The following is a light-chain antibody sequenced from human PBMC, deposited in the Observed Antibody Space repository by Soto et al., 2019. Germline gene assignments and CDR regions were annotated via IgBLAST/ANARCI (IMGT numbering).Light chain of an antibody. CDR1: SGHSSYI. Sequence: QPVLTQSSSASASLGSSVKLTCTLSSGHSSYIIAWHQQQPGKAPRYLMKLEGRGSYNKGSGVPDRFSGSSSGADRYLTISTLQFEDEADYFCETWGSNYRVFGGGTQLTVL. V-gene: IGLV4-60*02. CDR2: LEGRGSY. J-gene: IGLJ2*01. CDR3: ETWGSNYRV.